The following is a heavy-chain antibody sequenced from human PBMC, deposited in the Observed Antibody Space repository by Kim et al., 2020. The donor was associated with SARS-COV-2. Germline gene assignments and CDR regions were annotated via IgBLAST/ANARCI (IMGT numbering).Heavy chain of an antibody. CDR1: GDSISGSSFY. V-gene: IGHV4-39*07. D-gene: IGHD3-10*01. CDR3: ARVSDLVRGVLTN. J-gene: IGHJ1*01. Sequence: SETLSLTCTVSGDSISGSSFYWGWIRQPPGKGLEWIGSIYYSGSTYYNPSLKSRVTISVDTSKNQFSLSLSSVTAAATAVYYCARVSDLVRGVLTNWG. CDR2: IYYSGST.